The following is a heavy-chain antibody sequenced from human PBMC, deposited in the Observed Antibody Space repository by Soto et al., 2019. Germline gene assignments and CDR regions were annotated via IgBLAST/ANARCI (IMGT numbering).Heavy chain of an antibody. Sequence: QVQLQESGPGLVKPSQTLSLTCSVSGGSINRGGYYWSWIRQHPGKGLEWIGYIYYNGNPYYDPSLKSRVNRSIDTSRNQFSLELTSVTAADTVVYYCAREAPAASAASDVWGQGTMFTVSS. CDR3: AREAPAASAASDV. CDR2: IYYNGNP. D-gene: IGHD2-2*01. J-gene: IGHJ3*01. CDR1: GGSINRGGYY. V-gene: IGHV4-31*03.